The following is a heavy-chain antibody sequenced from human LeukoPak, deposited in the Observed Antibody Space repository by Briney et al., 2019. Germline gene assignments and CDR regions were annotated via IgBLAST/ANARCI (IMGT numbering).Heavy chain of an antibody. CDR1: GLIFSNYA. CDR2: ISGSGEST. D-gene: IGHD3-22*01. J-gene: IGHJ5*02. V-gene: IGHV3-23*01. CDR3: AKEEHYLDSSGNWFDP. Sequence: PGGSLRLSCVASGLIFSNYAMSWVRQAPGKGLEWVSAISGSGESTYCADSVKGRFTISRDNSKNTLYLQMNSLRVEGTAVYYCAKEEHYLDSSGNWFDPWGQGTLVTVSS.